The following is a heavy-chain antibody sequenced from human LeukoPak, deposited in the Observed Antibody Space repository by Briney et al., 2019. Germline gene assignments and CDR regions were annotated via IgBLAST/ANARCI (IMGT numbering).Heavy chain of an antibody. CDR3: ARAPSHYGVDV. V-gene: IGHV4-34*01. CDR2: INHSEST. CDR1: GGSFSGYS. J-gene: IGHJ6*02. Sequence: KPSETLSLTCAVYGGSFSGYSWSWIHQPPGKGLEWIGEINHSESTNYNPSLKSRVTISVDTSKNQFSLKLSSVTAADTAVYYCARAPSHYGVDVWGQGTTVTVSS.